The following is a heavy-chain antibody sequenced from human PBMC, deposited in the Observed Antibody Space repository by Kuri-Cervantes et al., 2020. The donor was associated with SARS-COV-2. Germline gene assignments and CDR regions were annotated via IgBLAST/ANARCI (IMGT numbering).Heavy chain of an antibody. J-gene: IGHJ3*01. CDR1: GFTFSSYW. V-gene: IGHV3-49*04. CDR3: STRLTRDAFDL. Sequence: SSGFTFSSYWMSWVRQAAGKGLEWVGFVRSKGYGGTTEYAASVQGRFTISSDDSKTIVYLQMNSLKTEDTAIYYCSTRLTRDAFDLWGQGTLVTVSS. CDR2: VRSKGYGGTT. D-gene: IGHD4-23*01.